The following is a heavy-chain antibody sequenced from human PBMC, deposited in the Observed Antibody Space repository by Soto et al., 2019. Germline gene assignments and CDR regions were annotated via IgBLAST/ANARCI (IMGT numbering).Heavy chain of an antibody. CDR1: GFTFGDYA. CDR2: IRSKAYGGTT. D-gene: IGHD2-2*02. V-gene: IGHV3-49*03. J-gene: IGHJ6*02. Sequence: GSLRLSCTASGFTFGDYAMSWFRQAPGKGLEWVGFIRSKAYGGTTEYAASVKGRFTISRDDSKSIAYLQMNSLKTEDTAVYYCTLDIVVVPAAITLDRDYYYGMDVWGQGTTVTVSS. CDR3: TLDIVVVPAAITLDRDYYYGMDV.